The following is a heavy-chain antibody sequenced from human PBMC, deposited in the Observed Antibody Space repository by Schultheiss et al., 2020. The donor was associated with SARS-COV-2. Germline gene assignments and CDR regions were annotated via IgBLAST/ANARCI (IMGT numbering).Heavy chain of an antibody. J-gene: IGHJ5*02. Sequence: GGSLRLSCAASGFTFSSYDVHWVRQATGKGLEWVSAIGTAGDPYYPGSVKGRFTISRENAKNSLYLQMNSLRAEDTAVYYCARDSYYDSSGYHSWGQGTLVTVSS. CDR2: IGTAGDP. CDR3: ARDSYYDSSGYHS. CDR1: GFTFSSYD. V-gene: IGHV3-13*05. D-gene: IGHD3-22*01.